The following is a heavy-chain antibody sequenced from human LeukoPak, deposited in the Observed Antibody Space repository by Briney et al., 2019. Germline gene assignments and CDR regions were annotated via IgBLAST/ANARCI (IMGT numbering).Heavy chain of an antibody. CDR3: ARGGVGSGSPDAFDI. D-gene: IGHD3-10*01. J-gene: IGHJ3*02. CDR1: GFTVSSNY. CDR2: IYSGGST. V-gene: IGHV3-53*01. Sequence: GGSLRLSCAASGFTVSSNYMSWVRQAPGKGLEWVSVIYSGGSTYYADSVKGRFTISRDNAKNSLYLQMNSLRAEDTAVYYCARGGVGSGSPDAFDIWGQGTMVTVSS.